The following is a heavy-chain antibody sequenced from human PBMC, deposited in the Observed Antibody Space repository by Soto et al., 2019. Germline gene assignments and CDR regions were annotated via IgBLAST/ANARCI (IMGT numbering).Heavy chain of an antibody. CDR3: EKGGPFTGGFDP. CDR2: ISGRSAVP. D-gene: IGHD3-16*01. J-gene: IGHJ5*02. V-gene: IGHV3-23*01. CDR1: GLTLRSYA. Sequence: EGQLLQSGGDLVQPGGSLRLSCAGSGLTLRSYAMTWIRQTPEKGLEWVSTISGRSAVPSYADSVNGRFTVSRDNSKKTLYLQMNSLRPDDTDIYYCEKGGPFTGGFDPWGQGTLVNVSA.